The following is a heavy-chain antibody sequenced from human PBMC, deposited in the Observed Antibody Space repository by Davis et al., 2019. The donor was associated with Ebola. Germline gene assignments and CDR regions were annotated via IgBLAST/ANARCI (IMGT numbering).Heavy chain of an antibody. CDR1: GFTFSSYG. CDR3: AKAGDLYGSGSDY. J-gene: IGHJ4*02. V-gene: IGHV3-30*18. Sequence: LSLTCAASGFTFSSYGMHWVRQAPGKGLEWVADISYDGSNKYYADSVKGRFTISRDNSKNTLYLQMNSLRAEDTAVYYCAKAGDLYGSGSDYWGQGTLVTVSS. D-gene: IGHD3-10*01. CDR2: ISYDGSNK.